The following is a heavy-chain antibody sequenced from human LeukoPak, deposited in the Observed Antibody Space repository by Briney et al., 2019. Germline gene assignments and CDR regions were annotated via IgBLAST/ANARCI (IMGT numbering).Heavy chain of an antibody. D-gene: IGHD4-17*01. Sequence: PGGSLRLSCVASGFTFRSYAMTWVRQAPGKGLECVSAISGSGSSTYYEDSVRVRFTTSRDNSKNKLYLQLNSVRAEDTAVYYCANWVDYGHYFAYWGQGSLVTVSS. CDR3: ANWVDYGHYFAY. CDR1: GFTFRSYA. J-gene: IGHJ4*02. V-gene: IGHV3-23*01. CDR2: ISGSGSST.